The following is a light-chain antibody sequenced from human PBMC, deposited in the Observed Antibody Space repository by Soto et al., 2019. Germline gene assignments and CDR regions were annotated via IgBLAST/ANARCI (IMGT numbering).Light chain of an antibody. Sequence: EIVLTQSPATLSLSPGERATLSCRASQSVSSNFLAWYQQKPGQAPKLLISGASSRATGIPDRFSGSGSGTDFTLTISRLEPEDFALYSCQQYGSSPGTFGQGTKLEIK. CDR2: GAS. V-gene: IGKV3-20*01. CDR1: QSVSSNF. J-gene: IGKJ2*02. CDR3: QQYGSSPGT.